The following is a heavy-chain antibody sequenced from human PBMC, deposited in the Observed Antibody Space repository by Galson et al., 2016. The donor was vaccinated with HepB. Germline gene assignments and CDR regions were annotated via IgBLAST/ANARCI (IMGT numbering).Heavy chain of an antibody. J-gene: IGHJ5*02. CDR1: GFTFSTYD. CDR2: VSTSGAG. D-gene: IGHD2-2*01. Sequence: SLRLSCAASGFTFSTYDMHWVRQATGKGLEWVSGVSTSGAGYYAGSVKGRFTISRENAENSDYLQMNSLRAEDTAVYFCARASWSEKSWFDPWGQGTLVTVSS. CDR3: ARASWSEKSWFDP. V-gene: IGHV3-13*01.